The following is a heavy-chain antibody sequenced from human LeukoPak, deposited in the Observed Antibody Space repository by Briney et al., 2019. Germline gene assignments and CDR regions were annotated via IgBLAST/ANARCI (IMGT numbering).Heavy chain of an antibody. J-gene: IGHJ5*02. Sequence: GGSLRLSCAASGFTFSSYSMNWVRQAPGKGLEWVSSISSSSNYIYYADSVKGRFTISRDNSKNSLYLQMNSLRAEDTAVYYCARDPSSGWYLKGWFDPWGQGTLVTVSS. CDR1: GFTFSSYS. CDR3: ARDPSSGWYLKGWFDP. V-gene: IGHV3-21*01. D-gene: IGHD6-19*01. CDR2: ISSSSNYI.